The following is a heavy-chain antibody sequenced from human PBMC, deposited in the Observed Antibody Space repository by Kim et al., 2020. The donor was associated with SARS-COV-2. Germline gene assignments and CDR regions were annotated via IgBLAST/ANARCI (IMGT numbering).Heavy chain of an antibody. Sequence: GRSLRLSCAASGFTFSTYGMHWVRQAPGKGLEWVAVIWYDGSKKYYVDSVKGRFTISRDNFKNTQYLQMNSLRAEDTAVYYCARDYAVYQLYELYYSGMDVWGQGTTVTVSS. CDR3: ARDYAVYQLYELYYSGMDV. D-gene: IGHD2-2*01. CDR2: IWYDGSKK. J-gene: IGHJ6*02. V-gene: IGHV3-33*01. CDR1: GFTFSTYG.